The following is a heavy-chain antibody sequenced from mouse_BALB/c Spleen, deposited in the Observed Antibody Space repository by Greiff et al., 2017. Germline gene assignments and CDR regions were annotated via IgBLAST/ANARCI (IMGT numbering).Heavy chain of an antibody. V-gene: IGHV1-15*01. Sequence: VQLQESGAELVRPGASVKLSCKASGYTFTDYEMHWVKQTPVHGLEWIGAIYPGSGGTAYNQKFKGKATLTVDNSSSTAYMELSSLTSEDSAIHTYTKYGLRYIDYWGQGTTLTVSS. CDR1: GYTFTDYE. D-gene: IGHD2-2*01. CDR3: TKYGLRYIDY. CDR2: IYPGSGGT. J-gene: IGHJ2*01.